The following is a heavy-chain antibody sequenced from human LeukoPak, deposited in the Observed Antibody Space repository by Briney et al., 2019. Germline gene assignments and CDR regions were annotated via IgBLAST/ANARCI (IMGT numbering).Heavy chain of an antibody. D-gene: IGHD6-19*01. CDR1: GFTFSSYA. Sequence: PGGSLRLSCAASGFTFSSYAMHWVRQAPGKGLEGVAVISYDGSNKYYADSVKGRFTISRDNSKNTLYVQMNSLRAEDTAVYYCARDVDSGWYGNWGQGTLVTVSS. CDR2: ISYDGSNK. CDR3: ARDVDSGWYGN. V-gene: IGHV3-30-3*01. J-gene: IGHJ4*02.